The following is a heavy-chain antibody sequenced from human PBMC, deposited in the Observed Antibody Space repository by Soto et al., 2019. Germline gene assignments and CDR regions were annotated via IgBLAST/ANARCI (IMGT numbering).Heavy chain of an antibody. J-gene: IGHJ4*02. D-gene: IGHD6-13*01. CDR1: GFTFSNYW. Sequence: EVQLVESGGVLVQPGGSLRVSCAASGFTFSNYWMSWVRQAPGKGLEWVANIKEDGSEKFYADFVKGRFTISRDNAKNSLYLKMNSLRAEDTAVYYCARDGERYSSIPWYWGQGTLVTVSS. CDR2: IKEDGSEK. CDR3: ARDGERYSSIPWY. V-gene: IGHV3-7*01.